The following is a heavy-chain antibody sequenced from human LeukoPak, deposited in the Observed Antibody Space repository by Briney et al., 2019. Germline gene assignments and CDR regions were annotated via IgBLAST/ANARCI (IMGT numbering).Heavy chain of an antibody. V-gene: IGHV3-66*01. CDR3: APIAIRSGY. J-gene: IGHJ4*02. CDR2: IYSGGHS. CDR1: GFIVSSNY. Sequence: PWGTLSLSCAASGFIVSSNYMSRCRRAPGKELEWVSVIYSGGHSNCAVPVKGRFTISRDNSKNTLYLQMNSLRAEDTAVYYCAPIAIRSGYWGQGPLLSVSS. D-gene: IGHD3-9*01.